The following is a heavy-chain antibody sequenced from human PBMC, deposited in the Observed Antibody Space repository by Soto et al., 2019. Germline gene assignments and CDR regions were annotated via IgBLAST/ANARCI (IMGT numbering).Heavy chain of an antibody. Sequence: ASVKVSCKASGYTFSSCHIHWVRQAPGQGLEWMGIINPSGGSTSYVQKFQGRVTMTRDTSTSTVYMELSSLRSEDTAVYYCARDMNRGIIISGWFDPWGQGTLVTVYS. CDR1: GYTFSSCH. J-gene: IGHJ5*02. CDR3: ARDMNRGIIISGWFDP. D-gene: IGHD3-10*01. V-gene: IGHV1-46*01. CDR2: INPSGGST.